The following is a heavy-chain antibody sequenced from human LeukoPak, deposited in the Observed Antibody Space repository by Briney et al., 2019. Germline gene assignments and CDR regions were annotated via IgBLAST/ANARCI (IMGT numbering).Heavy chain of an antibody. D-gene: IGHD3-10*01. V-gene: IGHV1-69*04. CDR2: IIPILAIA. CDR3: ARDHYYGSGTYAHAFDI. CDR1: GGTFSSYA. Sequence: SVKVSCKASGGTFSSYAISWVRQAPGQGLEWMGRIIPILAIANYAQKFQGRVTITADKSTGTAYMELSSLRSEDTAVYYCARDHYYGSGTYAHAFDIWGQGTMVTVSS. J-gene: IGHJ3*02.